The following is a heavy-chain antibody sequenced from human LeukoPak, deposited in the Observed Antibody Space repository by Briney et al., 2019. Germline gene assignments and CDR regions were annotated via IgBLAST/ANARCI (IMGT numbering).Heavy chain of an antibody. J-gene: IGHJ4*02. D-gene: IGHD3-3*01. CDR3: VSIRFLEWSTFDY. Sequence: ASVKVSCKASGYTFTGYYMHWVRQAPGQGLEWMGWINPNSGGTNYAQKFQGRVTMTRDTSISTAYMELSRLRSDDTAVYYCVSIRFLEWSTFDYWGQGTLVTVSS. CDR1: GYTFTGYY. V-gene: IGHV1-2*02. CDR2: INPNSGGT.